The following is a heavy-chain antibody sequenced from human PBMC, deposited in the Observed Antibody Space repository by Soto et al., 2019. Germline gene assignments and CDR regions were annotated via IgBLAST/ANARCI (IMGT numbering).Heavy chain of an antibody. V-gene: IGHV1-18*01. J-gene: IGHJ6*03. CDR3: ARAYYDFWSGYPSYYYYMDV. CDR2: ISAYNGNT. Sequence: QVQLVQSGAEVKKPGASVKVSCKASGYTFTSYGISWVRQAPGQGLEWMGWISAYNGNTNYAQKLQGRVTMTTDTSTSTDYMELRSLRSDDTAVYYCARAYYDFWSGYPSYYYYMDVWGKGTTVTVSS. D-gene: IGHD3-3*01. CDR1: GYTFTSYG.